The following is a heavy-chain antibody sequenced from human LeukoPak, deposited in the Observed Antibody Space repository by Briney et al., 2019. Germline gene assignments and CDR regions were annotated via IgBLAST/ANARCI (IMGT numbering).Heavy chain of an antibody. CDR1: GYAFTSYY. Sequence: GASVKVSCKASGYAFTSYYMHWVRQAPGQGLEWMGIINPSGGSTSYAQKFQGRVTMTRDTSTSTVYMELSSLRSGDTAVYYCARGAMIVVVITPGWFDPWGQGTLVTVSS. CDR3: ARGAMIVVVITPGWFDP. V-gene: IGHV1-46*01. J-gene: IGHJ5*02. CDR2: INPSGGST. D-gene: IGHD3-22*01.